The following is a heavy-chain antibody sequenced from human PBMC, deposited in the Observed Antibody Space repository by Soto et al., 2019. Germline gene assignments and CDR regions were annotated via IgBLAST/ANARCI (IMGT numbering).Heavy chain of an antibody. Sequence: GESLKISCKGSGYNFNTYWIGWVRQMPGKGLEWMALIYPGDSDTRYSPSFEGQVTISVDRSISTAYLQWSSLKASDTAIYYGATSTVSYGAIVSSTSRGYFDHWGQGTLVTVSS. CDR1: GYNFNTYW. V-gene: IGHV5-51*01. J-gene: IGHJ4*02. CDR3: ATSTVSYGAIVSSTSRGYFDH. D-gene: IGHD5-12*01. CDR2: IYPGDSDT.